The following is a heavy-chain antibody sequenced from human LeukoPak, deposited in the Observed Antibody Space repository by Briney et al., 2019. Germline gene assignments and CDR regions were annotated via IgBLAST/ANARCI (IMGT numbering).Heavy chain of an antibody. CDR2: ISGSGGST. Sequence: GGSLRLSCAASGFTLSSYAMSWVRQAPGKGLEWVSAISGSGGSTYHADSVKGRFTISRDNSKNTLYLQMNSLRAEDTAVYYCAKASNYGSGSYYPRGVDYWGQGTLVTVSS. CDR1: GFTLSSYA. D-gene: IGHD3-10*01. J-gene: IGHJ4*02. V-gene: IGHV3-23*01. CDR3: AKASNYGSGSYYPRGVDY.